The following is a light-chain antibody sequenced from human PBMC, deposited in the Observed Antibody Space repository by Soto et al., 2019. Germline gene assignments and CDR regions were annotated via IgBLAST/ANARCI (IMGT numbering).Light chain of an antibody. CDR2: GAS. CDR3: QQYGSSPGT. V-gene: IGKV3-20*01. Sequence: EIVLTQSPGTLSLSPGERATLSCRASQSVSSSYLAWYQQKPGQAPRLLIYGASIRATGIPDRFSGSGSGTDFTLTISRLEHEDVAVYYCQQYGSSPGTFGQGTKVEI. CDR1: QSVSSSY. J-gene: IGKJ1*01.